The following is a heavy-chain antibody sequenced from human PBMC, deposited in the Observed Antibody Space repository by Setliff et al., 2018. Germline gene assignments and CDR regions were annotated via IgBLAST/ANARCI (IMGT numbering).Heavy chain of an antibody. J-gene: IGHJ6*02. CDR2: TFPMFDRP. V-gene: IGHV1-69*13. CDR3: ARGNKEVVAAAGTFSGMDV. D-gene: IGHD2-15*01. Sequence: SVKVSCKVSGGIFKSYAISWVRQAPGQGLEWMGGTFPMFDRPNYAQRFQGRVTISADESTKTAYIEIRSLTSEDTAVYYCARGNKEVVAAAGTFSGMDVWGQGTTVTVSS. CDR1: GGIFKSYA.